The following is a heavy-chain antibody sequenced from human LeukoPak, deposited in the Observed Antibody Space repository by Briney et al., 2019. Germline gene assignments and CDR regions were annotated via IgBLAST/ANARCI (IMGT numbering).Heavy chain of an antibody. CDR2: VDPEDGET. J-gene: IGHJ5*02. Sequence: ASVKVSCKASGYTFTSYYMHWVQQAPGKGLEWMGLVDPEDGETIYAEKFQGRVTITADTSTDTAYMELSSLRSEDTAAYYCATSSGIAAAGRPNWFDPWGQGTLVTVSS. V-gene: IGHV1-69-2*01. CDR1: GYTFTSYY. CDR3: ATSSGIAAAGRPNWFDP. D-gene: IGHD6-13*01.